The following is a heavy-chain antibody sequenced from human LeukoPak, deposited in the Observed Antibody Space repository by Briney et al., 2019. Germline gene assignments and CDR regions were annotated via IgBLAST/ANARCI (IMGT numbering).Heavy chain of an antibody. D-gene: IGHD3-9*01. CDR2: INPNSGGT. V-gene: IGHV1-2*02. CDR1: GYTFTGYY. CDR3: ARDGQLDDILTGYYGNRFDP. J-gene: IGHJ5*02. Sequence: ASVKVSCKASGYTFTGYYMHWVRQAPGQGLEWMGWINPNSGGTNYAQKFQGRVTMTRDTSISTAYMELSRLRSDDTAVYYCARDGQLDDILTGYYGNRFDPWGQGTLVTVSS.